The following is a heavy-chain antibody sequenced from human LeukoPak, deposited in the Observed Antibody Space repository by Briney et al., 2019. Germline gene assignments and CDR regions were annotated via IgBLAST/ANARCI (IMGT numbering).Heavy chain of an antibody. V-gene: IGHV3-23*01. CDR3: AKKNSGLHPFDF. D-gene: IGHD4-23*01. Sequence: GGSLRLSCVASGFSFSSSPMSWDRQAPGKGLEWVSGISSSGGDTPYADSVKGRFTISRDNSKNTLYLQMNSLRAEDTAVYYCAKKNSGLHPFDFWGQGTLVIVSS. CDR1: GFSFSSSP. J-gene: IGHJ4*02. CDR2: ISSSGGDT.